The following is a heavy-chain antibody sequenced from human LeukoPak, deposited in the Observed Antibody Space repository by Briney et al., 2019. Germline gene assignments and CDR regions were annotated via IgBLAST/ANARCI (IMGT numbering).Heavy chain of an antibody. CDR3: ARAAPGIMNGYYVGPFDL. V-gene: IGHV4-59*01. CDR2: ISHRGRT. D-gene: IGHD3-9*01. Sequence: PSETLSLTCVVSGASMSDYYWVWIRQSPGKGLEWIGYISHRGRTNYNPSLKSRVTISIDTSTDQFSLKLNSLTSADTAVYYCARAAPGIMNGYYVGPFDLWGQGTLVTVSS. CDR1: GASMSDYY. J-gene: IGHJ4*02.